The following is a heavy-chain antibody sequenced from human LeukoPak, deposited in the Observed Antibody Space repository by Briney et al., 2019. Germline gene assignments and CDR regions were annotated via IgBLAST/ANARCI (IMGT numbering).Heavy chain of an antibody. V-gene: IGHV4-4*07. CDR2: IHSSGGT. Sequence: SETLSLTCTVSGGSIINYYWSWIRQPAGKGLEWIGRIHSSGGTNNHPSLESRLTMSVDTSKNQFSLELTSVTAADTAVYYCAKEGLSSMNWDSWGQGALVTVSS. D-gene: IGHD1-1*01. CDR1: GGSIINYY. CDR3: AKEGLSSMNWDS. J-gene: IGHJ4*02.